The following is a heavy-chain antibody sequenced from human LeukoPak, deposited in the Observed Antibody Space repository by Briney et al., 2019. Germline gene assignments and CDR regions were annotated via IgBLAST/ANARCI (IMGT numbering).Heavy chain of an antibody. D-gene: IGHD5-24*01. J-gene: IGHJ4*02. CDR1: GGSFSGYY. V-gene: IGHV4-34*01. Sequence: SETLSLTCAVYGGSFSGYYWSWIRQPPGKGLEWIGEINHSGSTNYNPSLKSRVTISVDTSKNHISLKLSSVTASDTAVYYCARLYGYSFAVSRKYFDYWGQGTLVTVPS. CDR2: INHSGST. CDR3: ARLYGYSFAVSRKYFDY.